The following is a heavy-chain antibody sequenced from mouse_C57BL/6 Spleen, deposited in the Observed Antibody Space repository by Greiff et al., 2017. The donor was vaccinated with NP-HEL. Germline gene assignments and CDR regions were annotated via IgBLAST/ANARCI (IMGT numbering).Heavy chain of an antibody. J-gene: IGHJ3*01. Sequence: QVQLQQSGAELARPFSSFPLSFPSSFSPFPLSFLRFLPPLPFPVLECIGAIYPLLFPPSYNEKFKGKATLTADKSSSTAYMELRSLTSEDSAVYFFAPYGYAEAYWGQGTLVTVSA. D-gene: IGHD2-2*01. V-gene: IGHV1-81*01. CDR3: APYGYAEAY. CDR2: IYPLLFPP. CDR1: FSPFPLSF.